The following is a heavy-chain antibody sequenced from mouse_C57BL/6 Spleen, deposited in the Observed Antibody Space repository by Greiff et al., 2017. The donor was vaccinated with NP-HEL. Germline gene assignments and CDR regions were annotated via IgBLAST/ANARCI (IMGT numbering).Heavy chain of an antibody. D-gene: IGHD2-3*01. CDR1: GYTFTDYY. CDR2: INPNNGGT. Sequence: VQLQQSGPELVKPGASVKISCKASGYTFTDYYMNWVKQSHGKSLEWIGDINPNNGGTSYNQKFKGKATLTVDKSSSTAYMELSSLTSEDTAVYYCTGHDGPFDYWGQGTTLTVSS. J-gene: IGHJ2*01. V-gene: IGHV1-26*01. CDR3: TGHDGPFDY.